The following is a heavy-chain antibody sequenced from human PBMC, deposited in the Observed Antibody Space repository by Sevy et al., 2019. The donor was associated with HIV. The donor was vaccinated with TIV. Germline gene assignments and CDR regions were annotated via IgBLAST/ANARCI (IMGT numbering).Heavy chain of an antibody. Sequence: GGSLRLSCAASGFTFSSYWMHWVRQAPGKGLVWVSRINSDGSSTSYADSVKGRFTISRDNAKNTLYLQMNSLRAEDTAVYYCARGFPVAGTNLYYGMDVWGQGTTVTVSS. CDR2: INSDGSST. V-gene: IGHV3-74*01. D-gene: IGHD1-7*01. CDR3: ARGFPVAGTNLYYGMDV. CDR1: GFTFSSYW. J-gene: IGHJ6*02.